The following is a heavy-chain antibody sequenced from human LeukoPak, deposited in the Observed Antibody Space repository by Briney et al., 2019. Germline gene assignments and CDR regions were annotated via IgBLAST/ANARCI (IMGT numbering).Heavy chain of an antibody. CDR2: ISYDGSNK. V-gene: IGHV3-30-3*01. D-gene: IGHD6-19*01. CDR3: ARDRQWLALDY. J-gene: IGHJ4*02. CDR1: GFTFSNYA. Sequence: GGSLRLSCAASGFTFSNYAMHWVRQTPGKGLEGVALISYDGSNKYYADSVKGRFTISRDNSKNTLFLRMNSLRADDTAVYYCARDRQWLALDYWGQGTLVTVSS.